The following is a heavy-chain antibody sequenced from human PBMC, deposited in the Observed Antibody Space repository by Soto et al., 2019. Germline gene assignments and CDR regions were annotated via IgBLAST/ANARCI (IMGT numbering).Heavy chain of an antibody. CDR2: ISGSGGST. D-gene: IGHD4-17*01. J-gene: IGHJ4*02. CDR3: AKRPPRPYGENRGPNDY. CDR1: GFTFSSYA. Sequence: GGSLRLSCAASGFTFSSYAMSWVRQAPGKGLEWVSAISGSGGSTYYADSVKGRFTISRDNSKNTLYLQMNSLRAEDTAVYYCAKRPPRPYGENRGPNDYWGQGTLVTVSS. V-gene: IGHV3-23*01.